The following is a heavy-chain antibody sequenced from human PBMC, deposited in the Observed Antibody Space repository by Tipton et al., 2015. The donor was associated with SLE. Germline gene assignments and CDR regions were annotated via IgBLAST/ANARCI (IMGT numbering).Heavy chain of an antibody. J-gene: IGHJ6*02. V-gene: IGHV3-9*01. Sequence: RSLRLSCAASGFTFDDYAMHWVRQAPGKGLEWVSGLSWNSGSIGYADFVKGRFTISRDNAKNSLYLQMNSLRAEDTALYYCTKDIGALPGFGMDVWGQGTTVTVSS. D-gene: IGHD3-16*01. CDR3: TKDIGALPGFGMDV. CDR2: LSWNSGSI. CDR1: GFTFDDYA.